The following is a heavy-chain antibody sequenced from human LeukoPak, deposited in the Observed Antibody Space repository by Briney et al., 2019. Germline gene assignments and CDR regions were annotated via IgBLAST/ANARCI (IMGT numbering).Heavy chain of an antibody. Sequence: ASVKVSCKASGYTFTSYYMHWVRQAPGQGLEWMGWTSAYNGDTKYGQKFQGRLTMTTDTSTSTAYMDVRSLRSEDTAVYYCARDLLQWQTNNWLAPWGQGTLVTVSS. J-gene: IGHJ5*02. D-gene: IGHD6-19*01. CDR1: GYTFTSYY. CDR2: TSAYNGDT. V-gene: IGHV1-18*04. CDR3: ARDLLQWQTNNWLAP.